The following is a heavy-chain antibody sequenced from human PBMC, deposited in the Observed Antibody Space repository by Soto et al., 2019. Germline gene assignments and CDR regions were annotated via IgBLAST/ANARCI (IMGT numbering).Heavy chain of an antibody. CDR1: GLAFRDYA. V-gene: IGHV3-23*01. Sequence: GGSLRLSGVASGLAFRDYAMTWVRQAPGQGMEWVSTIGGSAGDTFYADSVKGRFTISRDKSKRTLYLEMQSLRAEDTAVYYCAKGDQERQWVFLQNWGQGTLATVSS. CDR3: AKGDQERQWVFLQN. CDR2: IGGSAGDT. D-gene: IGHD2-8*01. J-gene: IGHJ4*02.